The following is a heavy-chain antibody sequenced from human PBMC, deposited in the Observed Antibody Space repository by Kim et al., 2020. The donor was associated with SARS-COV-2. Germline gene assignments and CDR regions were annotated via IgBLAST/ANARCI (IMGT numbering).Heavy chain of an antibody. J-gene: IGHJ3*02. D-gene: IGHD3-16*01. Sequence: DSGKGRYTISRDNSKNTLYLQMSSLRVDDTAVYYCVKSDYYDRLGAFDIWGQGTMVSVSS. V-gene: IGHV3-64D*09. CDR3: VKSDYYDRLGAFDI.